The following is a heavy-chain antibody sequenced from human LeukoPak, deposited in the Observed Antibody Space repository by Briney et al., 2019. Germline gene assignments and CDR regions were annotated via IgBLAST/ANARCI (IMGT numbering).Heavy chain of an antibody. CDR1: GFTFSSYS. V-gene: IGHV3-21*01. CDR2: ISSSSSYI. Sequence: GGSLRLSCAASGFTFSSYSMNWVRQAPGKGLEWVSSISSSSSYIYYADSVKGRFTISRDNAKNSLYLQMNSLRAEDTAVYYCARVGPSGAVAGTGWLDPWGQGTLVTVSS. D-gene: IGHD6-19*01. CDR3: ARVGPSGAVAGTGWLDP. J-gene: IGHJ5*02.